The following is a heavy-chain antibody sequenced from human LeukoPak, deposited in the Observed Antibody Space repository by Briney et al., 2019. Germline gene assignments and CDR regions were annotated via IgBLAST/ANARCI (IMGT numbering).Heavy chain of an antibody. Sequence: ASVKVSCKASGGTFSSYAISWVRQAPGQGLEWMGRIIPIFGIANYAQKFQGRVTVTADKSTSTAYMELSSLRSEDTAVYYCARVAGTTVAGRRYYYYGMDVWGQGTTVTVSS. J-gene: IGHJ6*02. CDR1: GGTFSSYA. D-gene: IGHD4-23*01. CDR3: ARVAGTTVAGRRYYYYGMDV. CDR2: IIPIFGIA. V-gene: IGHV1-69*04.